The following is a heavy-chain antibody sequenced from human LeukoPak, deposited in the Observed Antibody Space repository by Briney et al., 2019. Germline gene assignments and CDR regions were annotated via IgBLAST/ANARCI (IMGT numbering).Heavy chain of an antibody. V-gene: IGHV3-21*01. Sequence: GGSLRLSCAASGFTFSSYSMNWVRQAPGKGLEWVSSISSSSSYIYYADSVKGRFTISRDNAKNSLYLQMNSLRAEDTAVYYCARRSLGVAAAGNYYYYMDVWGKGTTVTVSS. D-gene: IGHD6-13*01. CDR2: ISSSSSYI. CDR3: ARRSLGVAAAGNYYYYMDV. CDR1: GFTFSSYS. J-gene: IGHJ6*03.